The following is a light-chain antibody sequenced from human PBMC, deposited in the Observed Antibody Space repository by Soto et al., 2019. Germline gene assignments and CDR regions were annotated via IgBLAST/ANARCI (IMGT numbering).Light chain of an antibody. J-gene: IGLJ3*02. CDR3: QTWGTGTGV. CDR2: LNSDGSH. V-gene: IGLV4-69*01. CDR1: SGHSSYA. Sequence: QSVLTQSPSASASLGASVKLTCTLSSGHSSYAIAWHQQQPEKGPRYLMKLNSDGSHSKGDGIPDRFSGSSSGAERYLTISSLPSEDEADYYCQTWGTGTGVFGGGTKLTVL.